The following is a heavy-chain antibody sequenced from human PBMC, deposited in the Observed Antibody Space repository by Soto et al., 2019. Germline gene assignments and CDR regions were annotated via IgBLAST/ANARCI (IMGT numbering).Heavy chain of an antibody. Sequence: SVKVSCKASGGTFSSYAISWVRQAPGQGLEWMGGIIPIFGTANYAQKFQGRVTITADESTSTAYMELSSLRSEDTAVYYCAILAGYYDSSGSEWFDPWGQGTLVTVSS. J-gene: IGHJ5*02. CDR2: IIPIFGTA. V-gene: IGHV1-69*13. CDR3: AILAGYYDSSGSEWFDP. CDR1: GGTFSSYA. D-gene: IGHD3-22*01.